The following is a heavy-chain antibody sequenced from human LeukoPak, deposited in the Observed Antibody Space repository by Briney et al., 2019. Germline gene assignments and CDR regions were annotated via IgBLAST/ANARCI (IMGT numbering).Heavy chain of an antibody. J-gene: IGHJ3*02. CDR3: AKAPLASGSYYPVAFDI. CDR2: ISYDGSNK. V-gene: IGHV3-30*18. Sequence: GGSLRLSCAASGFTFSSYGMHWVRQAPGKGLEWVAVISYDGSNKYYADSVKGRFTISRDNSKNTLYLQMNSLRDEDTAVYYCAKAPLASGSYYPVAFDIWGQGTMVTVSS. CDR1: GFTFSSYG. D-gene: IGHD1-26*01.